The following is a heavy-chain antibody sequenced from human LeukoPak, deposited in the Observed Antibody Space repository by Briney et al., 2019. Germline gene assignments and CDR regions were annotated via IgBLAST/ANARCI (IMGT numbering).Heavy chain of an antibody. CDR1: GFMFSDYW. CDR2: INPAGSQQ. V-gene: IGHV3-7*01. D-gene: IGHD4-11*01. J-gene: IGHJ4*02. Sequence: HPGGSLRLSCTASGFMFSDYWMSWVRQAPGKGPEWVANINPAGSQQYSVDSLKGRSTVSRDNAKKSFYLQMNYLRAEDTAVYYCVKWGPYCSTHHCPALESWGQGTLVTVSS. CDR3: VKWGPYCSTHHCPALES.